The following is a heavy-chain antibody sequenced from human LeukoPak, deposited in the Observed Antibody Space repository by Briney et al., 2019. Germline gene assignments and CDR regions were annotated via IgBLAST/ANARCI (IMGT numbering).Heavy chain of an antibody. CDR2: MYLSGTT. Sequence: SGTLSLTCTVSGDSINSLDLWSWVRQPPGKGLEWIGEMYLSGTTHSNPSVKSRVTISIDKSKNQFFLSLSSVTAADTAVYYCAGLVGRYSSGLYYYYFDYWGQGTLVTVSS. D-gene: IGHD3-22*01. CDR1: GDSINSLDL. J-gene: IGHJ4*02. CDR3: AGLVGRYSSGLYYYYFDY. V-gene: IGHV4-4*02.